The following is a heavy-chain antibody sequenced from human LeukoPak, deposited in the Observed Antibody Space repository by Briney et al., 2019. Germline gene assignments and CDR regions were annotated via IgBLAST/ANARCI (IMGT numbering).Heavy chain of an antibody. CDR3: ARDRAGPGRLYYYYYMDV. J-gene: IGHJ6*03. Sequence: SVKVSCKASGGTFSGYAISWVRQAPGQGLEWMGGIIPIFGTANYAQKFQGRVTITTDESTSTAYMELSSLRSEDTAVYYCARDRAGPGRLYYYYYMDVWGKGTTVTVSS. CDR2: IIPIFGTA. V-gene: IGHV1-69*05. D-gene: IGHD6-19*01. CDR1: GGTFSGYA.